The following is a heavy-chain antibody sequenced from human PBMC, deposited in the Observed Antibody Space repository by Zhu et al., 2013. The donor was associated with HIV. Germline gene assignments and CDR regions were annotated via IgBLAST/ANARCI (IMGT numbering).Heavy chain of an antibody. CDR1: GGTFSSYA. CDR2: IIPIFGTA. D-gene: IGHD2-21*02. CDR3: Y. V-gene: IGHV1-69*01. J-gene: IGHJ1*01. Sequence: QVQLVQSGAEVKKPGSSVKVSCKVSGGTFSSYAITWVRQAPGQGLEWMGGIIPIFGTANYAQKFQGRVTIRSEDTAVYYCARSGHHCGGDCSAYFHYWGQGTLVTVSS.